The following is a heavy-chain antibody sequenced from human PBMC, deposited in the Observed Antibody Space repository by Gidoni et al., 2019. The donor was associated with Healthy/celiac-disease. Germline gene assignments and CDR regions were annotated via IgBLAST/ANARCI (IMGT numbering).Heavy chain of an antibody. CDR2: ISYDGSNK. CDR3: AKDGFSWDDIVVVVAAPDY. J-gene: IGHJ4*02. V-gene: IGHV3-30*18. Sequence: QVQLVESGGGVVQPGRSLRLSCAASGFTFSSYGMHWVRQAPGKGLEWVAVISYDGSNKYYADSVKGRFTISRDNSKNTLYLQMNSLRAEDTAVYYCAKDGFSWDDIVVVVAAPDYWGQGTLVTVSS. CDR1: GFTFSSYG. D-gene: IGHD2-15*01.